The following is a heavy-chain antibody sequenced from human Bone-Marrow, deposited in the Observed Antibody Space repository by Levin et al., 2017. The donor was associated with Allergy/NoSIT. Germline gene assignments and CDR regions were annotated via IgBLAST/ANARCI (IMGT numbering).Heavy chain of an antibody. V-gene: IGHV4-30-4*01. J-gene: IGHJ3*02. CDR1: GGSIPSDTYY. CDR2: IYYNGNT. CDR3: ARTHLRATDAFDI. Sequence: PSETLSLTCTVSGGSIPSDTYYWSWIRQPPGKGLEWITYIYYNGNTYYNPSLKSRVSISLDTSKNLFSLRLGSVTAADTAVYYCARTHLRATDAFDIWGQGTMVTVSS. D-gene: IGHD1-26*01.